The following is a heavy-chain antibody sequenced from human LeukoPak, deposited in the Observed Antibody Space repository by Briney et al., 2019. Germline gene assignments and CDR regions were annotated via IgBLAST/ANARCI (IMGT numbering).Heavy chain of an antibody. Sequence: ASVKVSCKASGYTFTGYYMHWVRQAPGQGLEWMGWINPNSGGTNYAQKFQGRVTMTRDTSISTAYMELSRLRSDDKAVYYCARDAYYYDSSGYYYPDGWFDPWGQGTLVTVSS. CDR3: ARDAYYYDSSGYYYPDGWFDP. CDR2: INPNSGGT. CDR1: GYTFTGYY. J-gene: IGHJ5*02. D-gene: IGHD3-22*01. V-gene: IGHV1-2*02.